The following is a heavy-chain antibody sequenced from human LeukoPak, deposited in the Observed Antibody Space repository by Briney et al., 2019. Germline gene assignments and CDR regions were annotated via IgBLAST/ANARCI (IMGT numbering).Heavy chain of an antibody. D-gene: IGHD5-18*01. V-gene: IGHV4-34*01. CDR2: INHSGST. Sequence: ASETLSLTCAVYGGSFSGYYWSWIRQPPGKGLEWIGEINHSGSTNYNPSLKSRVTISVDTSKNQFSLKLSSVTAADTAVYYCATHGYSYGKYYYYYGMDVWAKGPRSPSP. CDR3: ATHGYSYGKYYYYYGMDV. CDR1: GGSFSGYY. J-gene: IGHJ6*02.